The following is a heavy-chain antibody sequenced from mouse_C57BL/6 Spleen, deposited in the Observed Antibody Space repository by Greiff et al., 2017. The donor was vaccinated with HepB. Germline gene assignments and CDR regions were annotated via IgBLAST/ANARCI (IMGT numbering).Heavy chain of an antibody. CDR3: VRGAYYYGSSSYAMDY. CDR2: IRSKSSNYAT. V-gene: IGHV10-3*01. D-gene: IGHD1-1*01. J-gene: IGHJ4*01. Sequence: EVMLVESGGGLVQPKGSLKLSCAASGFTFNTYAMHWVRQAPGKGLEWVARIRSKSSNYATYYADSVKDRFTISRDDSQSMLYLQMNNLKTEDTAMYYCVRGAYYYGSSSYAMDYWGQGTSVTVSS. CDR1: GFTFNTYA.